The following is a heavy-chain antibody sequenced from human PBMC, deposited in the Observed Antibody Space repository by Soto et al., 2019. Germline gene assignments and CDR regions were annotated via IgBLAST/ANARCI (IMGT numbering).Heavy chain of an antibody. CDR2: IGDSGGVT. CDR1: GFTFSVYP. V-gene: IGHV3-23*01. J-gene: IGHJ6*02. CDR3: ARDWGAPGRGSALGYYYHFGMDV. Sequence: EVQLLESGGGLVQPGGSLRLSCAASGFTFSVYPMAWVRQAPGKGLEWVSSIGDSGGVTYYADSVKGRFTISRDNSQNTLFLQMNILGAEDTAVYYCARDWGAPGRGSALGYYYHFGMDVWGQGTTVTVPS. D-gene: IGHD3-16*01.